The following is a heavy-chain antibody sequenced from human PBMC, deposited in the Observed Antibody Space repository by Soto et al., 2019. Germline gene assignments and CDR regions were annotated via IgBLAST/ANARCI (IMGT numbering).Heavy chain of an antibody. D-gene: IGHD2-2*01. J-gene: IGHJ4*02. CDR1: GYSISSGYY. CDR2: IYDSGKT. CDR3: ARDRYCTSSSCKGFDY. Sequence: SETLSLTXAVSGYSISSGYYWGWIRQPPGKGLEWIGSIYDSGKTYYNPSLKSRVTISVDTSKNQFSLKLSSVTAADAAMYYCARDRYCTSSSCKGFDYWGQGTLVTVSS. V-gene: IGHV4-38-2*02.